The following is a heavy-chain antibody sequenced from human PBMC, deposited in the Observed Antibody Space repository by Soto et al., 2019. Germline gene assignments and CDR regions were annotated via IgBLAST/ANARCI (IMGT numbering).Heavy chain of an antibody. CDR1: GFTFSSYA. V-gene: IGHV3-30-3*01. J-gene: IGHJ3*02. CDR2: ISYDGSNK. Sequence: LRLSCAASGFTFSSYAMHWVRQAPGKGLEWVAVISYDGSNKYYADSVKGRFTISRDNSKNTLYLQMNSLRAEDTAVYYCARDRSGSSDAFDIWGQGTMVTVSS. D-gene: IGHD1-26*01. CDR3: ARDRSGSSDAFDI.